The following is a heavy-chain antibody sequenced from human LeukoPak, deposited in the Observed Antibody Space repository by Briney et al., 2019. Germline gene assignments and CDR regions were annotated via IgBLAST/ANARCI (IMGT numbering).Heavy chain of an antibody. D-gene: IGHD3-10*01. J-gene: IGHJ4*02. CDR3: ARFSWFGELDPQTDFDY. V-gene: IGHV1-2*02. Sequence: ASVKVSCKASGYTFTGYYMHWVRQAPGQGLEWMGWINPNSGGTNYAQKFQGRVTMTRDTSTSTVYMELSSLRSEDTAVYYCARFSWFGELDPQTDFDYWGQGTLVTVSS. CDR1: GYTFTGYY. CDR2: INPNSGGT.